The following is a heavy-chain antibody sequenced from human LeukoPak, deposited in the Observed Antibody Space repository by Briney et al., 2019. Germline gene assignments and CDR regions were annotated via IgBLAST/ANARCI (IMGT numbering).Heavy chain of an antibody. V-gene: IGHV3-66*01. D-gene: IGHD6-19*01. CDR3: AREWQWLVDY. CDR2: IYRGGNT. J-gene: IGHJ4*02. Sequence: PGGSLRLSCAASGLTVSTSYMSWVRQSPGKGLEWVSLIYRGGNTFYADSVKGRFIISRDSSENTLYLHMNSLRDEDTAVYYCAREWQWLVDYWGQGTLVTVSS. CDR1: GLTVSTSY.